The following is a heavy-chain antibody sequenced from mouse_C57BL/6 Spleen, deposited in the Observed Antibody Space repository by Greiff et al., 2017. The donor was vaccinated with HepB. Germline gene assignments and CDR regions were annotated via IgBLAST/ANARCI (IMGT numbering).Heavy chain of an antibody. CDR2: IFPGSGST. J-gene: IGHJ3*01. CDR1: GYTFTDYY. Sequence: VQLQQSGPELVKPGASVKISCKASGYTFTDYYINWVKQRPGQGLEWIGWIFPGSGSTYYNEKFKGKATLTVDKSSSTAYMLLSSLTSEDSAVYFCARGDYGSSHQAWFAYWGQGTLVTVSA. CDR3: ARGDYGSSHQAWFAY. D-gene: IGHD1-1*01. V-gene: IGHV1-75*01.